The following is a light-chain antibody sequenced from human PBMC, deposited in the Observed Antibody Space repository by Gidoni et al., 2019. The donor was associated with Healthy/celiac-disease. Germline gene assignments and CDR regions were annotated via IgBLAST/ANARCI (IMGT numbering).Light chain of an antibody. CDR1: QSVSSN. CDR2: GAS. V-gene: IGKV3-15*01. Sequence: IVMTQSPATLSVSPGERATLSCRASQSVSSNLAWYQQKHGQAPSLLIYGASTRVTGIPARFSGSGSGTEFILTIISMQSEDFAVYYCQQHNNWPLYTFGQGTKLEIK. CDR3: QQHNNWPLYT. J-gene: IGKJ2*01.